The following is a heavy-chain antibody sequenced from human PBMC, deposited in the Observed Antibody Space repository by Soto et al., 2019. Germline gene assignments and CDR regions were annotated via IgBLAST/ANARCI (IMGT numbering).Heavy chain of an antibody. CDR2: IQSGGST. Sequence: DVQLVESGGGLVQPGGSLTLSCAGSGFTVTSKYMSWVRQAPGKGLEWVSLIQSGGSTFYADSVKGRFSISRDNSKNTVYLQXXXXXXXXXXXXXXXXXXXXXXXXRCYGVPMDVWGKGTTVTVSS. CDR1: GFTVTSKY. D-gene: IGHD2-15*01. CDR3: XXXXXXXXXXRCYGVPMDV. J-gene: IGHJ6*03. V-gene: IGHV3-66*01.